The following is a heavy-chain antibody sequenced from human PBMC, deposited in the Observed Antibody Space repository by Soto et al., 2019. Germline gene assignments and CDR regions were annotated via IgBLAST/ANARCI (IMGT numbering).Heavy chain of an antibody. CDR1: GGSVSSGSYH. V-gene: IGHV4-61*01. Sequence: PSDTLSLTCTVSGGSVSSGSYHWTWIRQPPGKGLEWIGYIHVSGSTNDNPSLKGRVTMSIDTSKNQFSLNLSSVTAADTAVYYCARDGHGMDVWGQGTKVTVSS. CDR2: IHVSGST. J-gene: IGHJ6*02. CDR3: ARDGHGMDV.